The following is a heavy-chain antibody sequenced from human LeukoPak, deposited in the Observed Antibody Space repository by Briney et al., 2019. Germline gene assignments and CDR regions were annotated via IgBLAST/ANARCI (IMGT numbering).Heavy chain of an antibody. D-gene: IGHD3-10*01. Sequence: KPSETLSLTCTVSGGSINGWYWNWIRQPSGKGLEWIGYIYRNDNTNYNPSLKSRVTMSVDTSKNQFSLRLSSVTAADTAVYYCARQAYYSESGSWTGFDYWGQGTLVPVSS. J-gene: IGHJ4*02. CDR3: ARQAYYSESGSWTGFDY. V-gene: IGHV4-59*08. CDR2: IYRNDNT. CDR1: GGSINGWY.